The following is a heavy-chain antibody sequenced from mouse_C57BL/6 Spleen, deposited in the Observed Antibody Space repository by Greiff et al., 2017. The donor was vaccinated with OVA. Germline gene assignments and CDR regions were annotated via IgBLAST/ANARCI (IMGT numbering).Heavy chain of an antibody. CDR1: GYTFTSYG. CDR2: IYPRSGNT. V-gene: IGHV1-81*01. J-gene: IGHJ3*01. CDR3: ARVDTTGFAY. D-gene: IGHD1-1*01. Sequence: QVQLQQSGAELARPGASVKLSCKASGYTFTSYGISWVKQRTGQGLEWIGEIYPRSGNTYYNEKFKGKATLTADKSSSTAYMELRSLTSEDSAVYFCARVDTTGFAYWGQGTLVTVSA.